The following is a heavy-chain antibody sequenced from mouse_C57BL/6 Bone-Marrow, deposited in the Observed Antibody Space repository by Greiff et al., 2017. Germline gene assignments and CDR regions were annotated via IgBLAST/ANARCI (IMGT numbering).Heavy chain of an antibody. Sequence: VQLKQSGAELVRPGASVKLSCTASGFNIKDDYMHWVKQRPEQGLEWIGWIDPENGDTEYASKFQGKATITADTSSNTAYLHLSSLTSADTAVYYCTSLWLRRTEFAYWGQGTLVTVSA. J-gene: IGHJ3*01. CDR2: IDPENGDT. CDR1: GFNIKDDY. CDR3: TSLWLRRTEFAY. D-gene: IGHD2-2*01. V-gene: IGHV14-4*01.